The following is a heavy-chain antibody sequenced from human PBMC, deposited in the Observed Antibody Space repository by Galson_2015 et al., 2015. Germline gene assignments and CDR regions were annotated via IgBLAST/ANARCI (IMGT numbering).Heavy chain of an antibody. CDR2: ISSSSSTI. V-gene: IGHV3-48*02. D-gene: IGHD2-15*01. CDR1: GFTFSSYS. Sequence: SLRLSCAASGFTFSSYSMNWVRQAPGKGLEWVSYISSSSSTIYYADSVKGRFTISRDNAKNSLYLQMNSLRDEDTAVYYCARDCSGGSCYSYYYGMDVWGQGTTVTVSS. J-gene: IGHJ6*02. CDR3: ARDCSGGSCYSYYYGMDV.